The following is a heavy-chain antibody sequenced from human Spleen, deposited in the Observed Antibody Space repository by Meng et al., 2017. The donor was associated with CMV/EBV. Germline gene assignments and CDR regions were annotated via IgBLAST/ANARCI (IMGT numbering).Heavy chain of an antibody. D-gene: IGHD2-15*01. J-gene: IGHJ4*02. Sequence: GESLKISCAASGFTFSSYGMNWVRQAPGKGLEWVSYISSSGGVIHYADSVKGRSTISRDNAKKSLYLQMNSLRGEDTAIYYCAGEYCSSGNCAIDYWGQGALVTVSS. CDR3: AGEYCSSGNCAIDY. CDR2: ISSSGGVI. V-gene: IGHV3-48*03. CDR1: GFTFSSYG.